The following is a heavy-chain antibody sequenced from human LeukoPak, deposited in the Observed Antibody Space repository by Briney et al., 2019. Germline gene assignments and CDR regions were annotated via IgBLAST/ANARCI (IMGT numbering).Heavy chain of an antibody. V-gene: IGHV3-11*04. J-gene: IGHJ6*03. Sequence: GGSLRLSCAASGFTFSDYYLSWIRQAPGKGLEWVSYISSSGSSIYYAGSVKGRFTISRDNAKNSLFLQMNSLRAEDTAVYYCARERGHCSSSSCAYYNYYMDVWGKGTTVTVSS. D-gene: IGHD2-2*01. CDR2: ISSSGSSI. CDR3: ARERGHCSSSSCAYYNYYMDV. CDR1: GFTFSDYY.